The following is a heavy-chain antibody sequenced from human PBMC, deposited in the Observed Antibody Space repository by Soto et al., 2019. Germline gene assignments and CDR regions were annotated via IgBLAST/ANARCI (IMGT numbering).Heavy chain of an antibody. Sequence: ASVKVSCKASGYIFSNFGLSWVRQAPGQGLEWMGWISGYNGNTNSAEKFQGRVTMTTDTSTSTAYMEVRSLTSDDTAVYYCARGGDIIVARDYGMDVWGQGTTVTVSS. J-gene: IGHJ6*02. V-gene: IGHV1-18*01. CDR1: GYIFSNFG. CDR3: ARGGDIIVARDYGMDV. CDR2: ISGYNGNT. D-gene: IGHD5-12*01.